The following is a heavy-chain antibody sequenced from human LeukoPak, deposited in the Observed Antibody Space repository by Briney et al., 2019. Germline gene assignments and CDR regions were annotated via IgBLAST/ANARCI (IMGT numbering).Heavy chain of an antibody. CDR1: GYSFTNYW. Sequence: GESLKISCKGSGYSFTNYWIGWVRQMPGKGLEWMGIIYPGDSDTRYSPSFQGQVTTSAEKYITTAYLQWSSLKASDTAMYYCARHGGLLEAAGYWGRGTLVAASS. V-gene: IGHV5-51*01. J-gene: IGHJ4*02. D-gene: IGHD6-13*01. CDR3: ARHGGLLEAAGY. CDR2: IYPGDSDT.